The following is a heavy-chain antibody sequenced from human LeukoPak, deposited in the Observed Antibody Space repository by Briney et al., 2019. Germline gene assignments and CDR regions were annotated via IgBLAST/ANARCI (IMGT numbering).Heavy chain of an antibody. CDR3: AREFRDIVVVTAILDDAFDI. Sequence: PGGSLRLSCAASGFTFSSYSMNWVRQAPGKGLEWVSSISSSSSYIYYADSVKGRFTISRDNAKNSLYLQMNSLRVEDTAVYYCAREFRDIVVVTAILDDAFDIWGQGTMVTVSS. V-gene: IGHV3-21*01. CDR2: ISSSSSYI. CDR1: GFTFSSYS. D-gene: IGHD2-21*02. J-gene: IGHJ3*02.